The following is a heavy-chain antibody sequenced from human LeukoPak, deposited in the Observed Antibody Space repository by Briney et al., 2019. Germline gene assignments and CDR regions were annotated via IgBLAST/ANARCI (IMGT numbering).Heavy chain of an antibody. CDR2: IYHSGST. CDR1: GGSISSGGYS. V-gene: IGHV4-30-2*01. J-gene: IGHJ3*02. CDR3: ARAPSLHAFDI. Sequence: PSETLSLTCAVSGGSISSGGYSWSWIRQPPGKGLEWIGYIYHSGSTYYNPSLKSRATISVDRSKNQFSLKLSSVTAADTAVYYCARAPSLHAFDIWGQGTMVTVSS.